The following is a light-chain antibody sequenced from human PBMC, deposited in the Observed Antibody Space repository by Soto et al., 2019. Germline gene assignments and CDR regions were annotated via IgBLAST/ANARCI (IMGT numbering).Light chain of an antibody. CDR1: SSNIGAGYD. CDR3: QSYDSSLSGHVV. V-gene: IGLV1-40*01. J-gene: IGLJ2*01. Sequence: QSVLTQPPSVSGAPGQRVTISCTGSSSNIGAGYDVHWYQQLPGTAPKLLIYGNSNRPSGVPDRFSGSKSGTSPSLAITGLQAEDEADYYCQSYDSSLSGHVVFGGGTQLTVL. CDR2: GNS.